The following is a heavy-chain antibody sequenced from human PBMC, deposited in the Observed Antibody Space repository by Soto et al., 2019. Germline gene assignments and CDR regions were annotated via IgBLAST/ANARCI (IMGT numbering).Heavy chain of an antibody. CDR3: ARVHLLVRGVPPYYYDGRDV. J-gene: IGHJ6*02. Sequence: QVQLQESGPGLVKPSQNLSLTCTVSGGSLSSGGYYWRWIRQHPGKGLEWIGYIYYSGSTYYNPSLKSRVTISVDTSKNQFSLKLSSVTAADTAVYYCARVHLLVRGVPPYYYDGRDVWGQGTTVTVSS. CDR2: IYYSGST. D-gene: IGHD3-10*01. CDR1: GGSLSSGGYY. V-gene: IGHV4-31*03.